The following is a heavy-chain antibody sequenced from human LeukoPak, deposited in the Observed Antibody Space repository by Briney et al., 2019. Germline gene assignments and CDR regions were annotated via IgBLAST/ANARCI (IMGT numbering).Heavy chain of an antibody. CDR3: TKWSGFGDD. V-gene: IGHV3-23*01. CDR1: GFTFSSNS. Sequence: GGSLRLSCAASGFTFSSNSMSWVRQTPGEGLEWGSGISGSGDSTFYADSVKGRFTISRDNSRNTLYLQMSSLRPEDTADYYCTKWSGFGDDWGQGTLVTVSS. CDR2: ISGSGDST. J-gene: IGHJ4*02. D-gene: IGHD3-10*01.